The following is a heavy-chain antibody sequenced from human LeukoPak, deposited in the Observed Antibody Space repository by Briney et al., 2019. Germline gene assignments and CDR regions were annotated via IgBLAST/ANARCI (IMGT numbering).Heavy chain of an antibody. D-gene: IGHD6-25*01. CDR1: GGSISSGGYY. Sequence: SETLSVTCSVSGGSISSGGYYWSWIRQHPGKGLEWIGYIYYSGSTYYNPSLKSRVTISVDTSKNQFSLKLSSVTAADTAVYYCARDKPEAANGMDVWGQGTTVTVSS. J-gene: IGHJ6*02. V-gene: IGHV4-31*03. CDR3: ARDKPEAANGMDV. CDR2: IYYSGST.